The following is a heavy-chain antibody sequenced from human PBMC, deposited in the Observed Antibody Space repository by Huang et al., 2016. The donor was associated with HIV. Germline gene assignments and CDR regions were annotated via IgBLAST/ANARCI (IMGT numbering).Heavy chain of an antibody. V-gene: IGHV3-74*01. Sequence: EVQLVESGGGLVQPGGSLRLSCAASGFTFSRYWMHWVRQAPGKGRVWVSRINSDGSSSGYADSVKGRFTISRDNAKNTLYLQMNSLRAEDTAVYYCVRDPRIQSWLNYFDYWGQGTLVSVSS. CDR3: VRDPRIQSWLNYFDY. D-gene: IGHD3-22*01. J-gene: IGHJ4*02. CDR2: INSDGSSS. CDR1: GFTFSRYW.